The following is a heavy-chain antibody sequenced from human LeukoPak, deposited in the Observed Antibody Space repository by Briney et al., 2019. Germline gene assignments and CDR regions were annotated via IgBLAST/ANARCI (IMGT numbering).Heavy chain of an antibody. CDR1: GGSFSGYY. Sequence: SETLSLTCAVYGGSFSGYYWTWIRQPPGKGLEWIGEINHSGSTNYNPSPKSRVTISADTSKNQFSLKMRSVTAADTAVYYCARARETVAIDYWGQGTLVTVSS. J-gene: IGHJ4*02. D-gene: IGHD5-12*01. V-gene: IGHV4-34*01. CDR3: ARARETVAIDY. CDR2: INHSGST.